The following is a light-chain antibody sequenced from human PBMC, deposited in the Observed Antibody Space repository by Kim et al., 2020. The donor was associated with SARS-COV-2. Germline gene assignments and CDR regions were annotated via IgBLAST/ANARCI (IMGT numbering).Light chain of an antibody. V-gene: IGLV3-19*01. Sequence: SSELTQDPAVSVALGQTVRITCQGDSLRSYYASWYQQKPGQAPVLVIYGKNNRPSGIPDRFSGSSSGHTASLTITGAQAEDEADYYCNSRDSSGNHLWVF. CDR1: SLRSYY. J-gene: IGLJ3*02. CDR3: NSRDSSGNHLWV. CDR2: GKN.